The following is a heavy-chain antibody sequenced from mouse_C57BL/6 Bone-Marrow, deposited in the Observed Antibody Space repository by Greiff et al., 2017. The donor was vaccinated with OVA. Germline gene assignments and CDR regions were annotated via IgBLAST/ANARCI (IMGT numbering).Heavy chain of an antibody. Sequence: VQLQQSGAELVRPGASVKLSCTASGFNIKDDYMHWVKQRPEQGLEWIGWIDPENGDTEYAPKFQGKATITADTSSNTAYLQLSSLTSEDAAVYYCTTRDGSSPVYFDYWGKGTTLTVSS. J-gene: IGHJ2*01. CDR3: TTRDGSSPVYFDY. CDR2: IDPENGDT. V-gene: IGHV14-4*01. CDR1: GFNIKDDY. D-gene: IGHD1-1*01.